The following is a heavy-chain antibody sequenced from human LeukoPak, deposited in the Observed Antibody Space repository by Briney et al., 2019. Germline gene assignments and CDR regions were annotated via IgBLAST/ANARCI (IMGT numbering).Heavy chain of an antibody. CDR3: ARPSHGMDV. V-gene: IGHV3-21*01. Sequence: PGGSLRLSCAASGFTLRSYTMNWVRQAPGKGLEWVSSIGISSNKIYYADSVKGRFIISRDNAKNSVYLQMNSLRAEDTAVYYCARPSHGMDVWGQGTTVTVSS. J-gene: IGHJ6*02. CDR2: IGISSNKI. CDR1: GFTLRSYT.